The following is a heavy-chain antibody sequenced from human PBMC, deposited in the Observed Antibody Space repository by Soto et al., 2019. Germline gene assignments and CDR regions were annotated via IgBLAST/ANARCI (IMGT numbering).Heavy chain of an antibody. CDR1: GYTFTSYG. CDR2: ISAYNGNT. V-gene: IGHV1-18*01. Sequence: QVQLVQSGAEVKKPGASVKVSCKASGYTFTSYGISWVRQAPGQGLEWMGRISAYNGNTNYAQKLQGRVTMTTDTSTSAAYMELRRLRSDDTAVYYCARDIVVVPAAISHYYGIDVWGQGTTVTVSS. J-gene: IGHJ6*02. D-gene: IGHD2-2*02. CDR3: ARDIVVVPAAISHYYGIDV.